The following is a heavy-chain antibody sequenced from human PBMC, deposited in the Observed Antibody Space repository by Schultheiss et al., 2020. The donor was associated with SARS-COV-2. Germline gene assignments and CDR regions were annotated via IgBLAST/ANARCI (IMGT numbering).Heavy chain of an antibody. V-gene: IGHV4-4*02. D-gene: IGHD3-16*01. CDR3: ARTYDYVWGSRGDAFDI. CDR2: IYHSGST. J-gene: IGHJ3*02. CDR1: GGSISSSNW. Sequence: SETLSLTCAVSGGSISSSNWWSWVRQPPGKGLEWIGEIYHSGSTNYNPSLKSRVTISVDKSKNQFSLKLSSVTAADTAVYYCARTYDYVWGSRGDAFDIWGQGTMVTVSS.